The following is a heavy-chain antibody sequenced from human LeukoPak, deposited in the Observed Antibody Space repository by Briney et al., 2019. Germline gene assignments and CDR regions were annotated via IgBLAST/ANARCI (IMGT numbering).Heavy chain of an antibody. CDR3: ARGDPGITGTQFDY. J-gene: IGHJ4*02. D-gene: IGHD1-20*01. V-gene: IGHV4-4*07. CDR2: IYTSGST. CDR1: GGSISSYY. Sequence: PSETLSLTCTVSGGSISSYYWSWIRQPAGKGLEWIGRIYTSGSTNYNPSLKSRVTISVDTSKNQFSLKLSSVTAADTAVYYCARGDPGITGTQFDYWGQGTLVTVSS.